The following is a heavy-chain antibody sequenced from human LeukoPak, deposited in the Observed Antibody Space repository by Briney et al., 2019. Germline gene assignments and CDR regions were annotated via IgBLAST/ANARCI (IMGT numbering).Heavy chain of an antibody. J-gene: IGHJ5*02. D-gene: IGHD5-18*01. CDR1: GGTFSSYA. CDR3: ARTDIQLVAFNWFDP. V-gene: IGHV1-69*01. Sequence: GASVKVSCKASGGTFSSYAISWVRQPPGQGLEWMGGIIPIFGTANYAQKFQGRVTITADESTSTAYMELSSLRSEDTAVYYCARTDIQLVAFNWFDPWGQGTLVTVSS. CDR2: IIPIFGTA.